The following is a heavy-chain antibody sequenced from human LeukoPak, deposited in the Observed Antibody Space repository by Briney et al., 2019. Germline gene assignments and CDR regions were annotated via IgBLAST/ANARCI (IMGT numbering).Heavy chain of an antibody. Sequence: SETLSLTCTVSGGSISSYYWSWIRQPPGKGLEWIGYIYYSGSTNYNPSLKSRVTISVDTSKNQFSLKLSSVTAADTAVYCCARGTIAVAGPRYNWFDPWGQGTLVTVSS. CDR3: ARGTIAVAGPRYNWFDP. V-gene: IGHV4-59*01. CDR1: GGSISSYY. CDR2: IYYSGST. D-gene: IGHD6-19*01. J-gene: IGHJ5*02.